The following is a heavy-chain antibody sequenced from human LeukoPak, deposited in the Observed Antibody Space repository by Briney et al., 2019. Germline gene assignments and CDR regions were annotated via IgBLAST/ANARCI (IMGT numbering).Heavy chain of an antibody. Sequence: GGSLRLSCAASGFTFSSYWMHWVRQAPGKGLEWVAVIWYDGSNKYYADSVKGRFTISRDNSKNTLYLQMNSLRAEDTAVYYCASMAASDAFDIWGQGTMVTVSS. V-gene: IGHV3-33*08. J-gene: IGHJ3*02. D-gene: IGHD5-24*01. CDR1: GFTFSSYW. CDR2: IWYDGSNK. CDR3: ASMAASDAFDI.